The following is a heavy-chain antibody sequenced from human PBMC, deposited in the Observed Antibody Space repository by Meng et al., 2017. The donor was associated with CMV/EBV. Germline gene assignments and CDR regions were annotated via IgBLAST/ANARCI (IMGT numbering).Heavy chain of an antibody. CDR1: VGSIISVDYY. J-gene: IGHJ4*02. CDR3: ARAQYSSSCDY. V-gene: IGHV4-30-4*08. CDR2: IYYSGST. D-gene: IGHD6-13*01. Sequence: HVVLLCHGPGLVKPSQSLPLACTVSVGSIISVDYYWSWIRQPPGKGLEWIGYIYYSGSTYYTPSLKSRVTISVDTSKNQFSLKLSSVTAADTAVYYCARAQYSSSCDYWGQGTLVTVSS.